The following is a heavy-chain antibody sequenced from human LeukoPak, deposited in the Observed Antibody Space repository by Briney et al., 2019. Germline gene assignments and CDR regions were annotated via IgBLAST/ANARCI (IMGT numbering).Heavy chain of an antibody. V-gene: IGHV3-23*01. CDR3: AKVGQNYDILTYYFDY. D-gene: IGHD3-9*01. J-gene: IGHJ4*02. CDR2: ISGSGGST. Sequence: EGSLRLSCAVSGFTFSSYDMSWVRQAPGKGLEWVSGISGSGGSTYYADSVKGRFTISRDTSKNALYLQMNSLRVEDTAVYYCAKVGQNYDILTYYFDYWGQGTLVTVSS. CDR1: GFTFSSYD.